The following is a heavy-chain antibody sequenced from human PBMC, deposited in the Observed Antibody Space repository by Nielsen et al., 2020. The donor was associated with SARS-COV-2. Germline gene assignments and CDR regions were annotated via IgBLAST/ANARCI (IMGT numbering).Heavy chain of an antibody. CDR2: IYSGGST. CDR1: GFIVSSNY. V-gene: IGHV3-66*01. Sequence: GGSLRLSCAASGFIVSSNYMSWVRQAPGKGLEWVSVIYSGGSTYYADSVKGRFTISRDNSKNTLYLQMNSLRAEDTAVYYCARGWGFDAFDIWGQGTMVTVSS. CDR3: ARGWGFDAFDI. J-gene: IGHJ3*02. D-gene: IGHD7-27*01.